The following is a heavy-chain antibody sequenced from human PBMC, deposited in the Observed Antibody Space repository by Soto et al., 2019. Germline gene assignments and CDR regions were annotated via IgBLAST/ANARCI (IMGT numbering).Heavy chain of an antibody. Sequence: GGSLRLSCAASGFTFSSYWMSWVRQAPGKGLEWVANIKQDGSEEYYVDSVKGRFTISRDNAKNSLYLQMNSLRAEDTAVYYCARDSAGYSYGYGYYYYYYMDVWGKGTTVTVSS. V-gene: IGHV3-7*01. J-gene: IGHJ6*03. CDR1: GFTFSSYW. D-gene: IGHD5-18*01. CDR2: IKQDGSEE. CDR3: ARDSAGYSYGYGYYYYYYMDV.